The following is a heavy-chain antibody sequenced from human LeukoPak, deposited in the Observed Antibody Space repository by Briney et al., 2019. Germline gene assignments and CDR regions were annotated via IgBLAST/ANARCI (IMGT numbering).Heavy chain of an antibody. CDR1: GYTFTGYY. CDR3: ARLGRRGYYDSSGYYGPLGAFDI. J-gene: IGHJ3*02. Sequence: GASMRVSCKASGYTFTGYYMHWVRQAPGQGLEWMGWINPNSGGTNYAQKFQGRVTMTRDTSISTAYMELSRLRSDDTAVYYCARLGRRGYYDSSGYYGPLGAFDIWGQGTMVTVSS. CDR2: INPNSGGT. V-gene: IGHV1-2*02. D-gene: IGHD3-22*01.